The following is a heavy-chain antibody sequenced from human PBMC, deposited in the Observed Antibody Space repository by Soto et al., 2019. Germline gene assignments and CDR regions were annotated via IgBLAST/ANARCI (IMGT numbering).Heavy chain of an antibody. CDR3: ARKMTTVTTDASDI. J-gene: IGHJ3*02. CDR1: AYNFTNYW. CDR2: IDPSDSYT. D-gene: IGHD4-4*01. V-gene: IGHV5-10-1*01. Sequence: EVQLVQSGAEVKKPGESLRISCKGSAYNFTNYWISWVRQMPGKGLEWMGRIDPSDSYTKYSPSFQGHVTISADKSINTAYLQWSSLKAADTAMYYCARKMTTVTTDASDIWGQGTMVTVSS.